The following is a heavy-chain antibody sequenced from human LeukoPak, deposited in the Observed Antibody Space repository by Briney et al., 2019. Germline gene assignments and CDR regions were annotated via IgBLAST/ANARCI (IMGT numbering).Heavy chain of an antibody. CDR1: GGSISSGGYY. V-gene: IGHV4-30-4*08. Sequence: SETLSLTCTVSGGSISSGGYYWSWIRQPPGKGLEWIGYIYYSGSTYYNPSLKSRVTISVDTSKNQFSLKLSSVTAADTAVYYRARGLRGDAFDIWGQGTMVTVSS. CDR2: IYYSGST. J-gene: IGHJ3*02. CDR3: ARGLRGDAFDI. D-gene: IGHD3-16*01.